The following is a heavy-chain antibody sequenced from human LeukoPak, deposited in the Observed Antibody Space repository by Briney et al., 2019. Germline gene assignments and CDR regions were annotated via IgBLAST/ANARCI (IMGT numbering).Heavy chain of an antibody. V-gene: IGHV2-5*02. CDR1: GFSLSTSGVG. CDR3: AHVGMDGHYFDY. Sequence: SGPTLVKPTQTLTLTCTFSGFSLSTSGVGVGWLRQPPGKALEWLALIYWDDDKRYSPSLKSRLTITKDTSKNQVVLTMTNMDPVDTATYYCAHVGMDGHYFDYWGQGTLVTVSS. J-gene: IGHJ4*02. CDR2: IYWDDDK. D-gene: IGHD7-27*01.